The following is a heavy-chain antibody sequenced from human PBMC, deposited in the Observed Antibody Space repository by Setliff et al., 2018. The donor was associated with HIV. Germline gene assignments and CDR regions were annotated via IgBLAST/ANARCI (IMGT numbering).Heavy chain of an antibody. CDR1: GFTFDDYG. V-gene: IGHV3-20*04. CDR3: ARVFQSYFFDF. J-gene: IGHJ4*02. Sequence: GGSLRLSCAASGFTFDDYGMSWVRQAPGKGLEWVSGINWNGGSTGYADSVKGRFTISRDNAKNSLYLQMNSLRAEDMAVYYCARVFQSYFFDFWGQGTQVTVSS. D-gene: IGHD3-3*01. CDR2: INWNGGST.